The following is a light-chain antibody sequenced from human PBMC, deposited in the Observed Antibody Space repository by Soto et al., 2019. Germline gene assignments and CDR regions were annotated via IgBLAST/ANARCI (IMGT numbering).Light chain of an antibody. CDR2: STS. J-gene: IGLJ2*01. Sequence: QSVLTQPPSASGTPGQIVAISCSGSSSNIGSNTVTWYQQLPGTAPKLLIYSTSQRSSGVPGRFSGSKSGASASLSISGLQSEDEADYYCATWDASLNSPLFGGGTKVTVL. V-gene: IGLV1-44*01. CDR1: SSNIGSNT. CDR3: ATWDASLNSPL.